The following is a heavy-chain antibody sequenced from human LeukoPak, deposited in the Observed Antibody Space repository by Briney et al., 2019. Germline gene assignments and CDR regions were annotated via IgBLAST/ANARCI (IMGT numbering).Heavy chain of an antibody. V-gene: IGHV3-23*01. CDR1: GFTFSSYA. CDR3: AKVRRELTLTHFDY. D-gene: IGHD2-15*01. J-gene: IGHJ4*02. Sequence: GGSLRLSCAASGFTFSSYAMSWVRQAPGKGLEWVSAISGRGGSTYYADSVKGRFTISRDNSQNTLYLQMNSLRADDTAVYYCAKVRRELTLTHFDYWGQGTLVTASS. CDR2: ISGRGGST.